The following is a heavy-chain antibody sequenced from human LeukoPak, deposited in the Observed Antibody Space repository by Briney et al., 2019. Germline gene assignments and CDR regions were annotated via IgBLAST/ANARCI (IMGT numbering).Heavy chain of an antibody. J-gene: IGHJ3*02. V-gene: IGHV3-23*01. CDR1: RFTFSSYA. Sequence: GGSLRLSCAASRFTFSSYAMNWVRQAPGEGLEWVSGMSGSGGNTYYADSVKGRFTISRDNSKNTLYLQMNSLRAEDTAVYYCAKDLLAGDVCSGYAAFDIWGQGTMVSVSS. D-gene: IGHD3-3*01. CDR3: AKDLLAGDVCSGYAAFDI. CDR2: MSGSGGNT.